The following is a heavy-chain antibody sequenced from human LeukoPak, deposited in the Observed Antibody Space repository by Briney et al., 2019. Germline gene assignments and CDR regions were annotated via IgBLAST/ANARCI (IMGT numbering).Heavy chain of an antibody. D-gene: IGHD3-10*01. CDR2: INPKSGGT. Sequence: ASVKVSCKASGYTFTDYYMHWVRQAPGQGPEWMGWINPKSGGTNYAQKFQGRVTMTRDTSINTAYMELSRLSSDGTAVYYCARDLSYYGSGSYYFDYWGQGTLVVVSS. V-gene: IGHV1-2*02. CDR1: GYTFTDYY. CDR3: ARDLSYYGSGSYYFDY. J-gene: IGHJ4*02.